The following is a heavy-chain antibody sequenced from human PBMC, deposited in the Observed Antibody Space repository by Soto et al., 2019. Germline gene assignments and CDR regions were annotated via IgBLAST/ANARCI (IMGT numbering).Heavy chain of an antibody. CDR3: AIDDSSGSIPPWGYYYGMDV. V-gene: IGHV1-69*06. D-gene: IGHD3-22*01. CDR2: IIPIFGTA. Sequence: QGQLVQSGAEVKKPGSSVKVSCKASGGTFSSYAISWVRQAPGQGLEWMVGIIPIFGTANYAQKFQGRVTITADKSTSTAYMELSSLRSEDTAVYSCAIDDSSGSIPPWGYYYGMDVWGQGTTVTVSS. CDR1: GGTFSSYA. J-gene: IGHJ6*02.